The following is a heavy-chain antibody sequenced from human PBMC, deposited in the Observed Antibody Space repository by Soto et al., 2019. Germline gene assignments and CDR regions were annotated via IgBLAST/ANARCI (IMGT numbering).Heavy chain of an antibody. CDR1: GRSVSNNNYY. CDR3: ARHTMGSYRLIDY. J-gene: IGHJ4*02. Sequence: SETLSLTCTVSGRSVSNNNYYWGWIRQPPRKGLEWIGDIYYSGNTYYKPSLKSRVTISVDTSKNQFSLKLSSVTAADTAVYYCARHTMGSYRLIDYWGQGALVTGSS. D-gene: IGHD1-26*01. CDR2: IYYSGNT. V-gene: IGHV4-39*01.